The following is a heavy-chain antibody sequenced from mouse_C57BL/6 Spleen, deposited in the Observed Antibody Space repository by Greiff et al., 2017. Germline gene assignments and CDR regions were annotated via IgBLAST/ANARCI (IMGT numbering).Heavy chain of an antibody. CDR3: ARGRDSSTGAMDY. D-gene: IGHD1-1*01. Sequence: QVHVKQPGAELVKPGASVKLSCKASGYTFTSYWMHWVKQRPGQGLEWIGMIHPNSGSTNYNEKFKSKATLTVDKSSSTAYMQLSSLTSEDSAVYYCARGRDSSTGAMDYWGQGTSVTVSS. CDR1: GYTFTSYW. CDR2: IHPNSGST. V-gene: IGHV1-64*01. J-gene: IGHJ4*01.